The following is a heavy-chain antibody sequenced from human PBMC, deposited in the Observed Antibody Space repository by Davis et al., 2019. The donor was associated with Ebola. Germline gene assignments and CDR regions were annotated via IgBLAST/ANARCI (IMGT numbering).Heavy chain of an antibody. CDR1: GGSFSGYY. CDR2: INHSGST. J-gene: IGHJ5*02. CDR3: ARPETTVTTGWFDP. D-gene: IGHD4-17*01. V-gene: IGHV4-34*01. Sequence: SETLSLTCAVYGGSFSGYYWSWIRQSPGKGLEWIGEINHSGSTNYNPSLKSRVTISVDTSKNQFSLKLSSVTAADTAVYYCARPETTVTTGWFDPWGQGTLVTVSS.